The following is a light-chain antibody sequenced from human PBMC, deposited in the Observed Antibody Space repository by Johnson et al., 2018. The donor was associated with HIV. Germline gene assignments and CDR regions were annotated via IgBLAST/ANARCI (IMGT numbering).Light chain of an antibody. CDR2: ENN. CDR1: SSDMGNYA. J-gene: IGLJ1*01. V-gene: IGLV1-51*02. Sequence: QSVLTQPPSVSAAPGQKVTISCSGSSSDMGNYAVSWYQQLPGTAPKLLIYENNKRPSVIPDRFSGSKSGTSATLGIAGLQTGDEADYFCGKWDNSLNVYVFGTGTKVTVL. CDR3: GKWDNSLNVYV.